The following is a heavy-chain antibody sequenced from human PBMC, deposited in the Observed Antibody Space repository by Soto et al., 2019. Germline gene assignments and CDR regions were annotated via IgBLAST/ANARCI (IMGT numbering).Heavy chain of an antibody. V-gene: IGHV5-51*01. CDR3: ARHRIYDILNGHHEY. Sequence: GESLKISCKGSGYSFTSYWIGWVRQMPGKGLEWMGIICPGDSDTRYSPSFQGQVTISADKSIRTAYLQWSSLKASDTAVYYCARHRIYDILNGHHEYWGPGTRVTV. D-gene: IGHD3-9*01. CDR2: ICPGDSDT. CDR1: GYSFTSYW. J-gene: IGHJ4*02.